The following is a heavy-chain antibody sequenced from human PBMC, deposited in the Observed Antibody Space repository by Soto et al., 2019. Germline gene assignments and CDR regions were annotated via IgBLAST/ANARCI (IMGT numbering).Heavy chain of an antibody. CDR2: INHSGST. CDR3: ARSGYYYDAYWFDP. CDR1: GGSFSGYY. D-gene: IGHD3-22*01. V-gene: IGHV4-34*01. Sequence: PSETLSLTCAVYGGSFSGYYWSWIRQPPGKGLEWSGEINHSGSTNYNPSLKSRVTISVDTSKNQFSLRLSSVTAADTAVYYCARSGYYYDAYWFDPWGQGTLVTVSS. J-gene: IGHJ5*02.